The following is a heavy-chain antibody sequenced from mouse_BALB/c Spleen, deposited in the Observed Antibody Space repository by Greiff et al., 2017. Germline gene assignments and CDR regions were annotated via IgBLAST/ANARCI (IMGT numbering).Heavy chain of an antibody. J-gene: IGHJ2*01. CDR3: ARGGRYPYYFDD. Sequence: VHLVESGGGLVKPGGSLKLSCAASGFTFSDYYMYWVRQTPEKRLEWVATISDGGSYTYYPDSVKGRFTISRDNAKNNLYLQMSSLKSEDTAMYYCARGGRYPYYFDDWGQGTTLTVSS. V-gene: IGHV5-4*02. CDR1: GFTFSDYY. D-gene: IGHD2-14*01. CDR2: ISDGGSYT.